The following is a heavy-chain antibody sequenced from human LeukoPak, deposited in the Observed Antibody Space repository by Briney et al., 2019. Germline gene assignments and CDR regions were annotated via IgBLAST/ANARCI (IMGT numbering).Heavy chain of an antibody. CDR2: IYYSGST. J-gene: IGHJ6*03. Sequence: SETLSLTCTVSGDSISSYYWSWIRQPPGKGLEWIGSIYYSGSTYYNPSLKSRVTISVDTSKNQFSLKLSSVTAADTAVYYCARVNSSWSYYYYYMDVWGKGTTVTVSS. CDR1: GDSISSYY. D-gene: IGHD6-13*01. V-gene: IGHV4-59*12. CDR3: ARVNSSWSYYYYYMDV.